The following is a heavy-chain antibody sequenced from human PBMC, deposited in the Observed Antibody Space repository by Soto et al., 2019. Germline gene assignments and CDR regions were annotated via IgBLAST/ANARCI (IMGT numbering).Heavy chain of an antibody. D-gene: IGHD1-1*01. J-gene: IGHJ6*02. CDR1: GLTFSSYA. V-gene: IGHV3-30-3*01. Sequence: GGSLRLSCAASGLTFSSYAMHWVRQAPGKGLEWVAVISYDGSNKYYADSVKGRFTISRDNSKNTLYLQMNSLRAEDTAVYYCARDLNGRMDVWGQGTTVTVSS. CDR2: ISYDGSNK. CDR3: ARDLNGRMDV.